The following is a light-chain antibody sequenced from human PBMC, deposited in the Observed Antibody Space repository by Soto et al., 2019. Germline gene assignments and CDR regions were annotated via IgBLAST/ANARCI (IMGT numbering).Light chain of an antibody. CDR2: EVS. CDR3: SSYTSSSPWV. J-gene: IGLJ3*02. V-gene: IGLV2-14*01. Sequence: QSALTQPASVSGSPGQSITISCTGTSSDVGGYNYVSWYQQHPGKAPKLMIYEVSNRPSGVSNRFSGSKSGNTASLTISGLQAEDEAAYYFSSYTSSSPWVFGGGTKLTVL. CDR1: SSDVGGYNY.